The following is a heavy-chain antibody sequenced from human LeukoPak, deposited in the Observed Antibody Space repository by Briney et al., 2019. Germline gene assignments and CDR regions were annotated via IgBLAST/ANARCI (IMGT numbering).Heavy chain of an antibody. D-gene: IGHD2-21*02. CDR1: GYTFTGYY. Sequence: ASVKVSCKASGYTFTGYYMHWVRQAPGQGLEWMGWINPNSGGTNYAQKFQGWVTMTRDTSISTAYMELSGLRSDDTAVYCCARGGGRVVTYDYWGQGTLVTVSS. J-gene: IGHJ4*02. CDR2: INPNSGGT. CDR3: ARGGGRVVTYDY. V-gene: IGHV1-2*04.